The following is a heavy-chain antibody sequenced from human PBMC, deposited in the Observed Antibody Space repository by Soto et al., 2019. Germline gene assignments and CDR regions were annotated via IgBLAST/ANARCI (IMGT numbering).Heavy chain of an antibody. CDR3: ARSMTTVVTLDY. J-gene: IGHJ4*02. CDR2: INNNGNT. V-gene: IGHV4-59*08. CDR1: GGSVSGYH. Sequence: PSETLSLTCNVSGGSVSGYHWSWIRQPPGKGLEWIGYINNNGNTDYNPSLESRVTISVDTSKNQISLKLGSVTAADTAVYYCARSMTTVVTLDYWGQGTLVTV. D-gene: IGHD4-17*01.